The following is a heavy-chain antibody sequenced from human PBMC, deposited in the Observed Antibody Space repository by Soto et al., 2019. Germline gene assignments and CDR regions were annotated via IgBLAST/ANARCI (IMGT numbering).Heavy chain of an antibody. V-gene: IGHV1-18*01. CDR1: GYTFTSYG. J-gene: IGHJ4*02. CDR3: ARDRGLYFDWLSLYYFDY. CDR2: ISAYNGNT. Sequence: ASVKVSCKASGYTFTSYGISWVRQAPGQGLEWMGWISAYNGNTNYAQKLQGRVTMTTDTSTSTAYMELRSLRSDDTAVYYCARDRGLYFDWLSLYYFDYWGQGTLVTVSS. D-gene: IGHD3-9*01.